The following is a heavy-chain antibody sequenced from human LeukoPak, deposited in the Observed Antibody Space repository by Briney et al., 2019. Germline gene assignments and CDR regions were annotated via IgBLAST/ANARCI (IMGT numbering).Heavy chain of an antibody. CDR2: TYSGGSS. J-gene: IGHJ5*01. D-gene: IGHD2-2*01. CDR1: GFTVTTNY. V-gene: IGHV3-53*01. Sequence: HPGGSLRLSCAASGFTVTTNYMSWVRQAPGNGLEWVSVTYSGGSSYYADSVQGRFTVSRDISRNTVYLQMTSLRAEDTALYYCARIPGTGTSSWFDSWGQGTPVTVSS. CDR3: ARIPGTGTSSWFDS.